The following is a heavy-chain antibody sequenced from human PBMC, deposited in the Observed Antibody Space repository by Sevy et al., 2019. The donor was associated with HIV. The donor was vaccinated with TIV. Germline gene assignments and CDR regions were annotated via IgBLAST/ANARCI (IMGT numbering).Heavy chain of an antibody. Sequence: GGSLRLSCAASGFTFSSFGMHWVRQAPGKGLEWVAIISHAGSNKIYADSVKGRFTISRDNSKNTLYLQMDSLRADDTAVYYCAKQGGYCSNGVCFRAFDYWGQGTLVTVSS. CDR3: AKQGGYCSNGVCFRAFDY. CDR1: GFTFSSFG. CDR2: ISHAGSNK. V-gene: IGHV3-30*18. D-gene: IGHD2-8*01. J-gene: IGHJ4*02.